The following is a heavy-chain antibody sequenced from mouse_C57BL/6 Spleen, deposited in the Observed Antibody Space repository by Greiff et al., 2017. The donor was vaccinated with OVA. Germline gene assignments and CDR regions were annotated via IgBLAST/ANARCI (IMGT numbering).Heavy chain of an antibody. CDR1: GYSFTGYF. CDR3: ARAGQTEYYFDY. V-gene: IGHV1-20*01. J-gene: IGHJ2*01. D-gene: IGHD3-1*01. CDR2: INPYNGDT. Sequence: DVQLQESGPELVKPGDSVKISCKASGYSFTGYFMNWVMQSHGKSLEWIGRINPYNGDTFYNQKFKGKATLTVDKSSSTAHMELRSLTSEDSAVYYCARAGQTEYYFDYWGQGTTLTVSS.